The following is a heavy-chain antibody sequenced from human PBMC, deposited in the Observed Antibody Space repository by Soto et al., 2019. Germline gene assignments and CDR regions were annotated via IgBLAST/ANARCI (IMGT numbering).Heavy chain of an antibody. Sequence: GSLRLSCAASGFTFSSYAMSWVRQAPGKGLEWVSAISGSGGSTYYADSVKGRFTISRDNSKNTLYLQMNSLRAEDTAVYYCAKDRLLRYNLYYFDYWGQGTLVTVSS. J-gene: IGHJ4*02. D-gene: IGHD1-1*01. CDR1: GFTFSSYA. V-gene: IGHV3-23*01. CDR3: AKDRLLRYNLYYFDY. CDR2: ISGSGGST.